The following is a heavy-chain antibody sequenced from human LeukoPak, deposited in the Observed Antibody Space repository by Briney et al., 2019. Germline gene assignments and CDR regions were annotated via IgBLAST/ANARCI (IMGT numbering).Heavy chain of an antibody. D-gene: IGHD2-2*01. Sequence: GALVKVSCKASGYTFTGYYMHWVRQAPGQRLEWMGWINPNSGGTNYAQKFQGRVTMTRDTSISTAYMELSRLRSDDTAVYYCARDFPVPAVTADYYYHGMDVWGQGTTVTVSS. CDR3: ARDFPVPAVTADYYYHGMDV. V-gene: IGHV1-2*02. CDR2: INPNSGGT. CDR1: GYTFTGYY. J-gene: IGHJ6*02.